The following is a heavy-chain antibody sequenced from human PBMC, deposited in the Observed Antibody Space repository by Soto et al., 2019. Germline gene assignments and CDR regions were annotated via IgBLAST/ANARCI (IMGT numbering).Heavy chain of an antibody. J-gene: IGHJ4*02. CDR2: IYYSGST. CDR1: GGSISSSSYY. Sequence: PSETLSLTCTVSGGSISSSSYYWGWIRQPPGKGLEWIGSIYYSGSTYYNPSLKSRVTISVDTSKNQFSLKLSSVTAADTAVYYCATLGLGYCSGGSCYSGFDYWGQGTLVTVSS. V-gene: IGHV4-39*01. D-gene: IGHD2-15*01. CDR3: ATLGLGYCSGGSCYSGFDY.